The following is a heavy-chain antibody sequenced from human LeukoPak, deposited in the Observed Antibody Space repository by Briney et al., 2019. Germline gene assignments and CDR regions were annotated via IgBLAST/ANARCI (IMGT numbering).Heavy chain of an antibody. CDR3: ARDTYASGGDCGY. CDR2: INPNSGGT. Sequence: ASVKVSCKASGYTFTGYYMHWVRQAPGQGLEWMEWINPNSGGTNYAQKFQGRVTMTRDTSISTAYMELSRLRSDDTAAYYCARDTYASGGDCGYWGQGTLVTVSS. J-gene: IGHJ4*02. D-gene: IGHD2-21*01. V-gene: IGHV1-2*02. CDR1: GYTFTGYY.